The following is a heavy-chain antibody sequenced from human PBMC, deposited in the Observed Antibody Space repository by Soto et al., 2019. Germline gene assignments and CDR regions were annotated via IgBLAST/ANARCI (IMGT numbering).Heavy chain of an antibody. Sequence: PGGSLRLSCAGSGCTFSNYAMSWVRQAPGKGLEWVSASSSSVNTYYADSGKGRFTISRDNSKNTLSLQMNRLRADDTAVNYCARDAISMVRGTNNWFDPWGQGTLVTVSS. D-gene: IGHD3-10*01. J-gene: IGHJ5*02. CDR1: GCTFSNYA. CDR3: ARDAISMVRGTNNWFDP. CDR2: SSSSVNT. V-gene: IGHV3-23*01.